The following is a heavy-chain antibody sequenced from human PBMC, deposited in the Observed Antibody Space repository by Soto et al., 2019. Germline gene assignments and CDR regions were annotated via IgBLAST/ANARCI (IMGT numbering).Heavy chain of an antibody. CDR1: GYTFTSYD. V-gene: IGHV1-8*01. Sequence: QVQLVQSGAEVKKPGASVKVSCKASGYTFTSYDINWVRQATGQGLEWMGWMNPNSGNTGYAQKFQGRVTMTRNTTITTAEMELSSLRSEDTAVDYCARGPGADAGNGDNDACDIWGQGTMVTVSS. J-gene: IGHJ3*02. CDR2: MNPNSGNT. D-gene: IGHD2-21*02. CDR3: ARGPGADAGNGDNDACDI.